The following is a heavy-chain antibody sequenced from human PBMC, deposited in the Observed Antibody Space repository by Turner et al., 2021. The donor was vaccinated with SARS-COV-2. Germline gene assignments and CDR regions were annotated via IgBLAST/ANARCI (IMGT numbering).Heavy chain of an antibody. V-gene: IGHV3-23*01. CDR2: ISGSGGST. CDR1: GFTFSSYA. CDR3: ARAGGGSYRGPFDY. Sequence: EVQLLESGGGLVQPGGSLRLSCAASGFTFSSYAMNWVRQAPGKGLEWVSAISGSGGSTYYADSVKGRFTISRDNSKNTLYLQMNSLRAEDTAVYYCARAGGGSYRGPFDYWGQGTLVTVSS. J-gene: IGHJ4*02. D-gene: IGHD1-26*01.